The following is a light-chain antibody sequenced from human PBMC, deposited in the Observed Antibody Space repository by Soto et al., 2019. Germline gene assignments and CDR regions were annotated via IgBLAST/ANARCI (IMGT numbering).Light chain of an antibody. CDR1: SSDVGGYNY. CDR3: SSYTSSSTLYV. Sequence: QSVLTQPPSASGSPGQSVTISCTGTSSDVGGYNYVSWYQQHPGKAPKLMIYDVSKRPSGVPNRFSGSKSGNTASLTISGLQVEDEADYYCSSYTSSSTLYVFGTGTKVTVL. J-gene: IGLJ1*01. V-gene: IGLV2-14*01. CDR2: DVS.